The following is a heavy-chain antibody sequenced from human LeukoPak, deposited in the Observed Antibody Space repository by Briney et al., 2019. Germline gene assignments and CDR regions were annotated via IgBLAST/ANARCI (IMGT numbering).Heavy chain of an antibody. CDR2: ISYDGSNK. CDR1: GFTFSSYA. Sequence: PGGSLRLSCAASGFTFSSYAMHWVRQAPGKGLEWVAVISYDGSNKYYADSVKGRFTISRDNSKNTLYLQMNSLRAEGTAVYYCARDRDRDYFDYWGQGTLVTVSS. CDR3: ARDRDRDYFDY. D-gene: IGHD3-10*01. J-gene: IGHJ4*02. V-gene: IGHV3-30-3*01.